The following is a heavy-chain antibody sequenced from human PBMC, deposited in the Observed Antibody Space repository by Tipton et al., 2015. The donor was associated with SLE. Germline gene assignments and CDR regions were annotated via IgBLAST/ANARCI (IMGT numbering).Heavy chain of an antibody. Sequence: QLVQSGADVKKPGASMKVSCKTSGYTFSDYYIHWMRQAPGQGLEWIGIIITSEGRTNYAQKFWGRVSMTRDMSTSTVYMELDSPTSDGTAVYYCVRELVGGHFDYWGQGTLVTVSS. D-gene: IGHD3-16*01. CDR2: IITSEGRT. CDR3: VRELVGGHFDY. CDR1: GYTFSDYY. V-gene: IGHV1-46*01. J-gene: IGHJ4*02.